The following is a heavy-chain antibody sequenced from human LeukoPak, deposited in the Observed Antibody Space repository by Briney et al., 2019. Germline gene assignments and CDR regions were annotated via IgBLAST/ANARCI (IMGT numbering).Heavy chain of an antibody. Sequence: SETLSLTCTVSGGSISSYYWSWIRQPPGKGLEWIGYIYYSGSTNYNPSLKSRVTISVDTSKNQFSLKLSSVTAADTAVYYCARASQLWPHGAFDIWGQGTMVTVSS. CDR3: ARASQLWPHGAFDI. CDR2: IYYSGST. D-gene: IGHD5-18*01. V-gene: IGHV4-59*01. CDR1: GGSISSYY. J-gene: IGHJ3*02.